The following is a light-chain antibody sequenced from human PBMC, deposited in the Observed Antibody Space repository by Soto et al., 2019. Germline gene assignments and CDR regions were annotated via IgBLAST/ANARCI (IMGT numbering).Light chain of an antibody. V-gene: IGKV3-15*01. CDR2: SAS. CDR3: QHYDSLRWT. CDR1: QSIGSN. Sequence: IVMTQSPATLSVSPWERATLSCRASQSIGSNLAWYQQKPGQAPRLLIYSASTRATDIPARFSGSGSGTDFSLTISRLEPEDFAVYYCQHYDSLRWTFGLGTKVDIK. J-gene: IGKJ1*01.